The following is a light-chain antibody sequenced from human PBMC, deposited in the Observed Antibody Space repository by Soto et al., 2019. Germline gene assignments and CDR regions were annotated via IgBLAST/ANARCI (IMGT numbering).Light chain of an antibody. Sequence: EIVMTQSPATLSVSPGDRATLSCRASQSVGSDLAWYQLKPGQAPRLLIYGAATRATGIPARFSGSGSRTEFSLTISSLQSEDFATYFCQQYYTYPRTFGQGTKLEIK. CDR3: QQYYTYPRT. CDR1: QSVGSD. CDR2: GAA. J-gene: IGKJ2*01. V-gene: IGKV3-15*01.